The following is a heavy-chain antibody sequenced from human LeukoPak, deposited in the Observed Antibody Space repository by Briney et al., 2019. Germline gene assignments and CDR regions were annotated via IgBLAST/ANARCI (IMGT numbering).Heavy chain of an antibody. CDR1: GYTFTGYY. V-gene: IGHV1-2*02. D-gene: IGHD2-2*02. CDR3: ARYCSSTSCYSFDY. J-gene: IGHJ4*02. CDR2: INPNSGST. Sequence: ASAKVSCKASGYTFTGYYMHWVRQAPGQGLEWMGWINPNSGSTNYAQKFQGRVTMTRDMSTSTVYMELSSLRSEDTAVYYCARYCSSTSCYSFDYWGQGTLVTVSS.